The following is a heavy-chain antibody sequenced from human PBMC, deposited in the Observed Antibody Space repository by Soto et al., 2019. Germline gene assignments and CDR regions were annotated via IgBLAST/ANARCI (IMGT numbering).Heavy chain of an antibody. J-gene: IGHJ4*02. V-gene: IGHV3-33*01. Sequence: PGGSLRLSCAASGFTFSSYGMHWVRQAPGKGLEWVAVIWYDGSNKYYADSVKGRFTISRDNSKNTLYLQMNSLRAEDTAVYYCARDEKDIVVVPAYDFWSGYPDYWGQGTLVTVSS. CDR1: GFTFSSYG. CDR3: ARDEKDIVVVPAYDFWSGYPDY. CDR2: IWYDGSNK. D-gene: IGHD2-2*01.